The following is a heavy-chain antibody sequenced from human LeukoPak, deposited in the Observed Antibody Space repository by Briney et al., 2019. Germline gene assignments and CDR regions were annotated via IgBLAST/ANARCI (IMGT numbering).Heavy chain of an antibody. CDR1: GLTVSTNY. J-gene: IGHJ1*01. CDR3: ARQKSRSNFQH. D-gene: IGHD1-14*01. Sequence: GGSLRLSCAASGLTVSTNYFSWVRLAPGKGLEWVSVIYADGRTYYADSVKGRFTISRDNSRNTLSLQMNRLRAEDTAVYYCARQKSRSNFQHWGQGTLVTVSS. V-gene: IGHV3-53*01. CDR2: IYADGRT.